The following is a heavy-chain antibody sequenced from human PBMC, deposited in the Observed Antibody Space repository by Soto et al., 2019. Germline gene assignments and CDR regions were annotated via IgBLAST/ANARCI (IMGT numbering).Heavy chain of an antibody. CDR2: ISYDGSNK. D-gene: IGHD3-16*01. V-gene: IGHV3-30-3*01. Sequence: QVQLVESGGGVVQPGRSLRLSCAASGFTFSSYAMHWVRQAPGKGLEWVAVISYDGSNKYYADSVKGRFTISRDNSKNTLYLQMNSLRADDTAVYYCARDGSIDDYVGGSPPKSFDPWGQGTLVTVSS. J-gene: IGHJ5*02. CDR3: ARDGSIDDYVGGSPPKSFDP. CDR1: GFTFSSYA.